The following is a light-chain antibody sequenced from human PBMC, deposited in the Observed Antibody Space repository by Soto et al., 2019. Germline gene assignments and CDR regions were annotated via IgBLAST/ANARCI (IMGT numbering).Light chain of an antibody. CDR3: CSYTRSGTLI. Sequence: QSALTQPASVSGSPGQSSTISCVGTSGDIGDYNYVSWYQQHPGKVPKVVIYDVSNRPSGVSCRVSGTTSGNTASLTVSVLQAEDEADYYCCSYTRSGTLIFATGTKLTV. J-gene: IGLJ1*01. V-gene: IGLV2-14*01. CDR1: SGDIGDYNY. CDR2: DVS.